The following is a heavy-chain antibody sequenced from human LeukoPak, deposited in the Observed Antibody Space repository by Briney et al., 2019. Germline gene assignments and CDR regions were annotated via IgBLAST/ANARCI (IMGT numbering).Heavy chain of an antibody. V-gene: IGHV4-4*07. CDR2: IYTSGST. CDR3: ARDWKMVAATPYYYYYMDV. D-gene: IGHD2-15*01. CDR1: GGSISSYC. Sequence: SETLSLTCTVSGGSISSYCWSWIRQPAGKGLEWIGRIYTSGSTNYNPSLKSRVTMSVDTSKNQFSLKLSSVTAADTAVYYCARDWKMVAATPYYYYYMDVWGKGTTVTVSS. J-gene: IGHJ6*03.